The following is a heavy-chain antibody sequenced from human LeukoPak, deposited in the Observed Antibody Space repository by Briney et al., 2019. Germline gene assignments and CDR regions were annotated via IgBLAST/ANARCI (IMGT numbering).Heavy chain of an antibody. CDR3: AGGDYDSSQEDY. V-gene: IGHV4-34*01. D-gene: IGHD3-22*01. CDR1: GGSFSGYY. CDR2: INHSGST. J-gene: IGHJ4*02. Sequence: PSETLSLTCAVYGGSFSGYYWSWIRQPPGKGLEWIGEINHSGSTNYNPSLKSRVTISVDTSKNQFSLKLSSVTAADTAVYYCAGGDYDSSQEDYWGQGTLVTVSS.